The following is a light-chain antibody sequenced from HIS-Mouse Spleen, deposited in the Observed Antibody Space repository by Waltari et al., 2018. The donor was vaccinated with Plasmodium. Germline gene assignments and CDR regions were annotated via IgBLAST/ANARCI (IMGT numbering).Light chain of an antibody. Sequence: EIVMTSSPAPLSVSRGGRATLSCKASQSVSSNLAWYQQKPGQAPRLLSYGASTMATGIPSRFSGSGSGTEFTLTISSLQSEDIAVYYCQQYDNRSFTFGPGTRVEIK. CDR1: QSVSSN. CDR2: GAS. V-gene: IGKV3-15*01. CDR3: QQYDNRSFT. J-gene: IGKJ3*01.